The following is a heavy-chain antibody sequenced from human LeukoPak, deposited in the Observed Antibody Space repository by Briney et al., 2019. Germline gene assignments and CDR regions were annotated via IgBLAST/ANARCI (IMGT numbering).Heavy chain of an antibody. CDR3: AKDDGAPGDYYHGMDV. Sequence: PGGSLRLSCAASGFSFNSYGMSWVRQAPGKGLEWVSVISRSGGRTYYGDSVKGRFTISRDNSKNMLWLQMNSLRAEDTAVYYCAKDDGAPGDYYHGMDVWGRGTTVTVSS. D-gene: IGHD1-26*01. CDR1: GFSFNSYG. J-gene: IGHJ6*02. CDR2: ISRSGGRT. V-gene: IGHV3-23*01.